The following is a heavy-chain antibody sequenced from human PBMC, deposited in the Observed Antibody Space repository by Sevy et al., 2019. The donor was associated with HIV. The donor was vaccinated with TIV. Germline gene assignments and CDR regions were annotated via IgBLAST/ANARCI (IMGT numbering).Heavy chain of an antibody. D-gene: IGHD3-10*01. CDR2: IKQDGGER. Sequence: GGSLRLSCAVSGFTFSNYWMNWVRQAPGKGLEWVANIKQDGGERYYVDSVKGRFTISRDNAKNSLYLQMNSLRVEDTAVYYCARVVGYVSGNYYKYYYDLDVWGQGTAVTVSS. V-gene: IGHV3-7*01. CDR3: ARVVGYVSGNYYKYYYDLDV. J-gene: IGHJ6*02. CDR1: GFTFSNYW.